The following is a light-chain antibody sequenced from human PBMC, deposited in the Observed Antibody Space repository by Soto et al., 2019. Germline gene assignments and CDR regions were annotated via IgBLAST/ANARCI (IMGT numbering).Light chain of an antibody. Sequence: DIVMSQSPASLSVSLGGRATINCKSSQRLLYRYNNQNYLAWYQHKAGQPPKLLIYWASTRDSGVPDRFSGSGSWTDFTLPINIVPAEDVSVYYCQQSYNPPWTFGKGTKVEI. V-gene: IGKV4-1*01. J-gene: IGKJ1*01. CDR3: QQSYNPPWT. CDR2: WAS. CDR1: QRLLYRYNNQNY.